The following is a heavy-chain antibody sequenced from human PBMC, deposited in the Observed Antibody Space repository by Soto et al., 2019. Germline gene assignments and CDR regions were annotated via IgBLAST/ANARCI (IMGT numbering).Heavy chain of an antibody. J-gene: IGHJ6*02. CDR2: IKSKTDGGTT. D-gene: IGHD6-13*01. V-gene: IGHV3-15*07. Sequence: GGSLGLSCAASGFTFSSYWMHWVRQAPGKGLVWVGRIKSKTDGGTTDYAAPVEGRFTISRDDSKNTLYLQMNSLKTEDTAVYYCTTASFTAALALVPYYYYGMDVWGQGTTVTVSS. CDR3: TTASFTAALALVPYYYYGMDV. CDR1: GFTFSSYW.